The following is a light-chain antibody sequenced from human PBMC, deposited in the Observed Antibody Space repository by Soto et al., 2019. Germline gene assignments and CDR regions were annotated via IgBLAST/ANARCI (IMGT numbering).Light chain of an antibody. J-gene: IGKJ5*01. CDR2: GAS. Sequence: EVVMTQSPATLSASPGERVTLSCRSSQSVADNLAWFQQKPSQGPRLLIYGASTRATGIPARFSGSGSETDFTLTVSSLRSEDSAVYYCQQYNYWPITFGQGTRLEIK. V-gene: IGKV3-15*01. CDR3: QQYNYWPIT. CDR1: QSVADN.